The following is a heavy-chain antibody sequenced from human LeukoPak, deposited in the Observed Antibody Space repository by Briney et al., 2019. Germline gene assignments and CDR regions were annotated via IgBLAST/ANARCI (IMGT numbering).Heavy chain of an antibody. CDR1: GFTFSSYG. D-gene: IGHD6-13*01. CDR3: AKDHEQQAFDY. J-gene: IGHJ4*02. V-gene: IGHV3-30*18. Sequence: GGSLRLSCAASGFTFSSYGMHWVRQAPGKGLEWVAVISYDGSNKYYADSVKGRFTISRDNSKNTLYLQMNSLRAGDTAVYYCAKDHEQQAFDYWGQGTLVTVSS. CDR2: ISYDGSNK.